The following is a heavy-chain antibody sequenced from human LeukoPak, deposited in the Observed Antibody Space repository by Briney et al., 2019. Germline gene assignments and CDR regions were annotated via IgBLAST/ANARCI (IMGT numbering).Heavy chain of an antibody. CDR1: GGSFSRYY. J-gene: IGHJ4*03. V-gene: IGHV4-34*01. CDR2: IDHRGDT. Sequence: SGTLSLTCAVYGGSFSRYYWSWLRQSPGKGLEWIAEIDHRGDTNYNPSVKSRVTISVDTSKNQFSLKVRSLSAADTAVYYCARGATISETGYFDFWGQGTLVTVSS. CDR3: ARGATISETGYFDF. D-gene: IGHD5-24*01.